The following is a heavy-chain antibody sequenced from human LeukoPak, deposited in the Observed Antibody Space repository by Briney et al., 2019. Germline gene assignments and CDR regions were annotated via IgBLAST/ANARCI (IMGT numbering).Heavy chain of an antibody. CDR2: INHSGRT. D-gene: IGHD6-13*01. CDR1: GGSISSNW. J-gene: IGHJ3*02. V-gene: IGHV4-4*02. Sequence: SETLSLTCAVSGGSISSNWWSWVRQSPGKGLEWIGEINHSGRTNYNPSLESRITISIDKSKNQFSLMLSSVTAADTAVYYCARQKRAAAGSFDIWGQGTMVTVSS. CDR3: ARQKRAAAGSFDI.